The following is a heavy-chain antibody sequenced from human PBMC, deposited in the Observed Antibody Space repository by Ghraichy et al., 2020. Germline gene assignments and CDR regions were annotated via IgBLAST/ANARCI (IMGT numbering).Heavy chain of an antibody. J-gene: IGHJ6*02. D-gene: IGHD3-22*01. CDR3: ALPVDDSRDYYGSGGYFYYGMDV. CDR2: MSYGGST. Sequence: TLSLTCTVSGGSINNHFWTWIRQPPGKGLECVGYMSYGGSTRYNPTLKSRVTMSLDTSKNQFSLNLRSVIAADAAVSREALPVDDSRDYYGSGGYFYYGMDVWGQGITVTVSS. CDR1: GGSINNHF. V-gene: IGHV4-59*11.